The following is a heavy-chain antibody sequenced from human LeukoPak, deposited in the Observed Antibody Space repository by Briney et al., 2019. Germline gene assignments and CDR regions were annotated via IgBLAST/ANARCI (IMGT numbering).Heavy chain of an antibody. CDR2: INQNGGEK. V-gene: IGHV3-7*01. CDR3: ARHGTAAGLYFDL. D-gene: IGHD6-13*01. J-gene: IGHJ4*01. Sequence: GGSLRLSCAVSGFTFSDYWMNWVRQAPRKGLEWVASINQNGGEKSYVDSVKGRFAISRDNPKNSLYLQMSSLRAEDTAVYYCARHGTAAGLYFDLWGQGTLVTVSS. CDR1: GFTFSDYW.